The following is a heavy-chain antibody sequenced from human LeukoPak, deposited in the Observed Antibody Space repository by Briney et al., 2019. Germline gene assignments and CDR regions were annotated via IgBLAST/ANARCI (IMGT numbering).Heavy chain of an antibody. Sequence: SETLFLTCTVSGGSISSYYWSWIRQPAGKGLEWIGRIYTSGSTNYNPSLKSRVTMSVDTSKNQFSLKLSSVTAADTAVYYCAAIRPLWFGELAHWGQGTLVTVSS. CDR2: IYTSGST. CDR1: GGSISSYY. J-gene: IGHJ4*02. V-gene: IGHV4-4*07. D-gene: IGHD3-10*01. CDR3: AAIRPLWFGELAH.